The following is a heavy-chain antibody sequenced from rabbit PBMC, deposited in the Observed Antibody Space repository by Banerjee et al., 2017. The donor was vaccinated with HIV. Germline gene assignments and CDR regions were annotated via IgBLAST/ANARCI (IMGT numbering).Heavy chain of an antibody. CDR1: GFDFSSYY. Sequence: QLKESGGGLVQPGGSLKLSCKASGFDFSSYYMSWVRQAPGKGLEWIGYIDPVFGSTYYASWVNGRFTISSHNAQNTLYLQLNSLTAADTATYFCARHNGSTGWAAFNLWGPGTLVTVS. J-gene: IGHJ4*01. V-gene: IGHV1S7*01. CDR3: ARHNGSTGWAAFNL. CDR2: IDPVFGST. D-gene: IGHD4-1*01.